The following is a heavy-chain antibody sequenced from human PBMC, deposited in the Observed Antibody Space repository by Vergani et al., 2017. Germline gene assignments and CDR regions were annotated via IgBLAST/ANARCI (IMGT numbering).Heavy chain of an antibody. V-gene: IGHV3-7*01. J-gene: IGHJ4*02. CDR3: ARDTGVGATQVDY. Sequence: EVQLVESGGGLVQPGGSLRLSCAASGFPFSSYWMSWVRQAPGKGLEWVANIKQDGSEKYYVDSVKGRFTISRDNAKNSLYLQMNSLRAEDTAVYYCARDTGVGATQVDYWGQGTLVTVSS. CDR2: IKQDGSEK. D-gene: IGHD1-26*01. CDR1: GFPFSSYW.